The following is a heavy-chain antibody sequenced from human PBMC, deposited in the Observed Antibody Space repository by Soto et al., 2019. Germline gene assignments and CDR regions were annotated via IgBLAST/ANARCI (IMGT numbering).Heavy chain of an antibody. V-gene: IGHV3-48*03. CDR3: ARNCFDSSGDYPYYFDY. CDR1: GFTFSSYE. J-gene: IGHJ4*02. CDR2: ISSSGSTI. Sequence: GGSLRLSCAASGFTFSSYEMNWVRQAPGKGLEWVSYISSSGSTIYYADSVKGRFTISRDNAKNSLYLQMNSLRAEDTAVYYCARNCFDSSGDYPYYFDYPGQRALVPVSA. D-gene: IGHD3-22*01.